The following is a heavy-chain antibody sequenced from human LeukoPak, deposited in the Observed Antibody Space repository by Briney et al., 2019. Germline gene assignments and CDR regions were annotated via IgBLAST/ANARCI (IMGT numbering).Heavy chain of an antibody. CDR2: IIPIFGTA. CDR3: ARDRGYRAGYFDY. CDR1: GGTFSSYA. D-gene: IGHD5-18*01. V-gene: IGHV1-69*06. J-gene: IGHJ4*02. Sequence: SVKVSCKASGGTFSSYAISWVRQAPGQGLEWMGGIIPIFGTANYAQKFQGRVTITADKSTSTAYMELSSLRSEDTAVHYCARDRGYRAGYFDYWGQGTLVTVSS.